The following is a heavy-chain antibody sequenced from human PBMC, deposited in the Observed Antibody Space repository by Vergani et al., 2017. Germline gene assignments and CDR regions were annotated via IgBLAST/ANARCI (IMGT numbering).Heavy chain of an antibody. J-gene: IGHJ4*02. Sequence: EVQLVESGGGLVKPGGSLRLSCAASGFTFSSYWMSWVRQAPGKGLEWVANIKQDGSEKYYVDSVKGRFTISRDNAKNSLYLQMNSLRAEDTAVYYCASWGVGYCSGGSCAYFDYWGQGTLVTVSS. CDR1: GFTFSSYW. D-gene: IGHD2-15*01. CDR3: ASWGVGYCSGGSCAYFDY. CDR2: IKQDGSEK. V-gene: IGHV3-7*03.